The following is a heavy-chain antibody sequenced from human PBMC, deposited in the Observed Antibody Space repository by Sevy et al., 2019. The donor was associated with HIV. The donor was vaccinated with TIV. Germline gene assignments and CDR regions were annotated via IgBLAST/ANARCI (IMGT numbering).Heavy chain of an antibody. J-gene: IGHJ4*02. Sequence: GGSLRLSCAASGFTFNSYAMHWVRQAPGKGLEWVAVISYDGSNKYYADSVKGRFTISRDNSKNTLYLQMNSLRAEDTAVYYCARDEGSSGYPTGYFDYWGQGTLVTVSS. CDR1: GFTFNSYA. CDR3: ARDEGSSGYPTGYFDY. CDR2: ISYDGSNK. V-gene: IGHV3-30-3*01. D-gene: IGHD3-22*01.